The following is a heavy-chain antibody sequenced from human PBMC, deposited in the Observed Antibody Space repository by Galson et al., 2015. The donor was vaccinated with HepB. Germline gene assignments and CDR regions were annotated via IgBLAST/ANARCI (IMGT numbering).Heavy chain of an antibody. J-gene: IGHJ6*02. CDR3: ARVSRGDYGYYYYGMDV. Sequence: SLRLSCAASGFAFSSYGMHWVRQAPGKGLEWVAVISYDGSNKYYADSVKGRFTISRDNSKNTLYLQMNSLRAEDTAVYYCARVSRGDYGYYYYGMDVWGQGTTVTVSS. CDR2: ISYDGSNK. V-gene: IGHV3-30*03. CDR1: GFAFSSYG. D-gene: IGHD4-17*01.